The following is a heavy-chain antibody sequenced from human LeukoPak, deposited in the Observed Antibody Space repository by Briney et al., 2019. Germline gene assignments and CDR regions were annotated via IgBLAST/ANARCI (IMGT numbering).Heavy chain of an antibody. Sequence: SETLSLTCTVSGGSISRSSYYWGWIRQPPGKGLEWIGRIYYSGSTSYNPSLKSRVTISIDTSKNQFSLKLSSVTAADTAVYYCASTNVLLWFGELSKTAYFDYWGQGTLVTVSS. J-gene: IGHJ4*02. CDR3: ASTNVLLWFGELSKTAYFDY. D-gene: IGHD3-10*01. CDR1: GGSISRSSYY. CDR2: IYYSGST. V-gene: IGHV4-39*07.